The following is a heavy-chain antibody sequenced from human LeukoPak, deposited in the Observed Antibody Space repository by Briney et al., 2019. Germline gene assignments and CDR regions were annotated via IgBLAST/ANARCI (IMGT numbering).Heavy chain of an antibody. V-gene: IGHV1-58*02. CDR1: GFTFTSST. CDR2: IVVGSGNT. D-gene: IGHD3-10*01. Sequence: ASVKVSCKASGFTFTSSTIQWVRQARGQRLEWIGWIVVGSGNTNYAQKFQERVIITRDMSTTTVYMELSSLRSEDTAVYYCAGTPWFGELTLDYWGQGTLVTVSS. CDR3: AGTPWFGELTLDY. J-gene: IGHJ4*02.